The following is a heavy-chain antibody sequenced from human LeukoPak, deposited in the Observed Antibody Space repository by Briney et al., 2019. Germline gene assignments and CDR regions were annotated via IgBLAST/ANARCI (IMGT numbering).Heavy chain of an antibody. CDR2: IYYTGTT. D-gene: IGHD3-10*01. CDR3: ARQRASGTWAFDI. Sequence: PSETLSLTCTVSGGSIISSGDYWWGWIRQPPGKGLEWIGSIYYTGTTYNDPSLKSRVTISVDKSKSHFSLRLTSVTAADTAVYYCARQRASGTWAFDIWGQGTMVTVSS. V-gene: IGHV4-39*01. J-gene: IGHJ3*02. CDR1: GGSIISSGDY.